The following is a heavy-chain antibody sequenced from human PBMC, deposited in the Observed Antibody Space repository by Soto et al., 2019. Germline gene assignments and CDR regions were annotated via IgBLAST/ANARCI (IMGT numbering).Heavy chain of an antibody. J-gene: IGHJ4*02. CDR3: ARNPGGDGYNPSHDY. CDR2: IIPILGIA. CDR1: GGTFSSYT. D-gene: IGHD2-21*01. Sequence: QVQLVQSGAEVKKPGSSVKVSCKASGGTFSSYTISWVRQAPGQGLEWMGRIIPILGIANYAQKFQGRVTSTADKSTSTDDMELSSLRSEDTAVYYCARNPGGDGYNPSHDYWGQGTLVTVSS. V-gene: IGHV1-69*02.